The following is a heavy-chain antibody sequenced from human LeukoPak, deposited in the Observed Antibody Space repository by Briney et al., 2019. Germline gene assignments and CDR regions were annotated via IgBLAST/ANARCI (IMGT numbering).Heavy chain of an antibody. J-gene: IGHJ4*02. Sequence: GGSLRLSCAASGFTFSNYAMHWVRQAPGKGLEWVAVISYDGSNKYYADSVKGRFTISRDNSKNTLYLQMNSLRAEDTAVYYCAREYCSGSSCYPAYWGQGTLVTVSS. CDR2: ISYDGSNK. V-gene: IGHV3-30-3*01. CDR1: GFTFSNYA. D-gene: IGHD2-15*01. CDR3: AREYCSGSSCYPAY.